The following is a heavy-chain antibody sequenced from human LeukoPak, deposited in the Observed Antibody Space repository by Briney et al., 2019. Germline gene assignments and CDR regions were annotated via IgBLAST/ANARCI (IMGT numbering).Heavy chain of an antibody. D-gene: IGHD2-2*01. J-gene: IGHJ4*02. V-gene: IGHV1-69*04. CDR3: ARGPASVVVPAAMGVAHFDY. Sequence: GASVKVSCKASGGTFSSYAISWVRQAPGQGLEWMGRIIPILGIANYAQKFQGRVTITADKSTSTAYMELSSLRSEDTAVYYCARGPASVVVPAAMGVAHFDYWGQGTLVTVSS. CDR1: GGTFSSYA. CDR2: IIPILGIA.